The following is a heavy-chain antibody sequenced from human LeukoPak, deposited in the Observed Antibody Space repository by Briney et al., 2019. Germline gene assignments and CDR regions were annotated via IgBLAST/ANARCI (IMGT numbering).Heavy chain of an antibody. CDR3: ARQGAGTRFDY. J-gene: IGHJ4*02. CDR1: GYTFTSYG. V-gene: IGHV1-18*01. D-gene: IGHD6-13*01. CDR2: ISAYNGYT. Sequence: ASVKVSCKASGYTFTSYGISWVRQAPGQGLEWMGWISAYNGYTNYAQKLQGRVTMTRDTSTSTAYLDLRSLRSDDTAMYYCARQGAGTRFDYWGQGTLVTVSS.